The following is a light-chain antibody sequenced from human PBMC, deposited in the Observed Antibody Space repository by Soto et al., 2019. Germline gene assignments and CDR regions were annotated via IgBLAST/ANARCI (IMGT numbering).Light chain of an antibody. Sequence: QSALTQPASVSGSPGQSITISCTGTSSDVGNYDYVSWYQQYPGKAPKLMIYAVGRRPSGVSNRFSGSKSGNTASLTISGLQAEDEADYYCTSYTPSSTHVFGTGTKLTVL. CDR3: TSYTPSSTHV. CDR1: SSDVGNYDY. V-gene: IGLV2-14*03. CDR2: AVG. J-gene: IGLJ1*01.